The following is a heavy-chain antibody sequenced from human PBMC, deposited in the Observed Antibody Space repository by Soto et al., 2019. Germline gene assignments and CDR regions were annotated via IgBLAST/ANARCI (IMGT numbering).Heavy chain of an antibody. D-gene: IGHD6-13*01. J-gene: IGHJ4*02. V-gene: IGHV3-23*01. CDR2: ISGSGGST. CDR3: AKSPPLPAAAGSFDY. Sequence: EVQLLDSGGGLVQPGGSLRLSCAASGFTFSNYVMSWFRQAPGKGPEWVSSISGSGGSTYYADSVKGRFTVSRDNSKSTHYLQMNSLRTEDTAVYYCAKSPPLPAAAGSFDYWGRGTLVTVSS. CDR1: GFTFSNYV.